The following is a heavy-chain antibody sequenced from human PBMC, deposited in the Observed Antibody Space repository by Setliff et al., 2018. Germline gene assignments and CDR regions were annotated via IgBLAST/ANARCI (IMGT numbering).Heavy chain of an antibody. D-gene: IGHD6-13*01. CDR3: ARSQYSSRWYVIGAFDY. Sequence: PGESLKISCAASGFTFSDYYMSWIRQAPGKGLEWVGNIKHDGSAKGYLDSVKGRFTISRDNAKNSLFLQMNSLRAQDTAVYYCARSQYSSRWYVIGAFDYWGQGALVTVSS. V-gene: IGHV3-7*01. CDR2: IKHDGSAK. J-gene: IGHJ4*02. CDR1: GFTFSDYY.